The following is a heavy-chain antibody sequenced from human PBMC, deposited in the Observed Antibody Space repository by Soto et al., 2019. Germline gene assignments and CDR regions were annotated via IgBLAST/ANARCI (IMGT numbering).Heavy chain of an antibody. Sequence: PGGSLRLSCAASGFTFSSYGMHWVRQAPGKGLEWVAVISYDGSNKYYADSVKGRFTISRDNSKNTLYLQMNSLRAEDTAVYYCAKGFVEYNWNDAPSRRAFDIWGQGTMVTVSS. J-gene: IGHJ3*02. CDR2: ISYDGSNK. CDR1: GFTFSSYG. CDR3: AKGFVEYNWNDAPSRRAFDI. D-gene: IGHD1-20*01. V-gene: IGHV3-30*18.